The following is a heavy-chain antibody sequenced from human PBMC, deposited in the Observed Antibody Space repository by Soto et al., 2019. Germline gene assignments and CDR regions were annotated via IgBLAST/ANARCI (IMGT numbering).Heavy chain of an antibody. CDR1: GFTFTNYG. Sequence: QVQLVESGGGVVQTGTSLRLSCAASGFTFTNYGMHWVRQAPGKGLEWVAVIWYDGSHESYADSVKGRFTISRDSSRSTLYLHMSSQRAADTALYHCARNHKYPGFSGHFYGDRALDSWGPGPLVTVSS. CDR3: ARNHKYPGFSGHFYGDRALDS. D-gene: IGHD3-22*01. V-gene: IGHV3-33*01. J-gene: IGHJ4*02. CDR2: IWYDGSHE.